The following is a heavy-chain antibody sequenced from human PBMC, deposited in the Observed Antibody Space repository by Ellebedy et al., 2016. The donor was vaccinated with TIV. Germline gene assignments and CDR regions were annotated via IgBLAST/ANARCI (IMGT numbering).Heavy chain of an antibody. D-gene: IGHD1-26*01. CDR1: GFTFSGYA. V-gene: IGHV3-23*01. J-gene: IGHJ6*02. CDR3: EKDMVFGDGKWEIDV. Sequence: GESLKISCAASGFTFSGYAMSWVRQAPGKGLEWVSGINNGGRTTSYADSVKGRFTLSRDNSRSTLYLQMNSLRAEDSAVYYCEKDMVFGDGKWEIDVWGQGTTVTVSS. CDR2: INNGGRTT.